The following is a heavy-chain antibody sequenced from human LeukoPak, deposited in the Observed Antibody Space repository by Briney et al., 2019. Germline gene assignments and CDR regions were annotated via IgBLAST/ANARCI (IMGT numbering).Heavy chain of an antibody. CDR1: GFTFSNAW. V-gene: IGHV3-15*01. Sequence: GGSLRLSCAASGFTFSNAWMSWVRQAPGKGLEWVGRIKSKTDGGTTDYAAPVKGRFTISRDDSKNTLYLQMNSLKTEDTAVYYCTTGTIYCSGGSCYGDAFDIWGQGTMVTVSS. CDR3: TTGTIYCSGGSCYGDAFDI. J-gene: IGHJ3*02. D-gene: IGHD2-15*01. CDR2: IKSKTDGGTT.